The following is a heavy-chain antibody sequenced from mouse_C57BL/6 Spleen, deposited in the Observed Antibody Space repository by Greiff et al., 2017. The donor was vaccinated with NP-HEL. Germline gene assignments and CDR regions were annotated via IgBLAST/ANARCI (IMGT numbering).Heavy chain of an antibody. Sequence: QVQLQQPGPELVKPGASVKISCKASGYAFSSSWMNWVKQRPGKGLEWIGRIYPGDGDTNYNGKFKGKATLTADKSSSTAYMQLSSLTSEDSAVYFCADGNYDYWGQGTTLTVSS. V-gene: IGHV1-82*01. J-gene: IGHJ2*01. CDR3: ADGNYDY. D-gene: IGHD2-1*01. CDR1: GYAFSSSW. CDR2: IYPGDGDT.